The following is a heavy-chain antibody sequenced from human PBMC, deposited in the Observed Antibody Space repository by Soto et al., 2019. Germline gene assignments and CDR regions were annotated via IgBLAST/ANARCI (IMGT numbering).Heavy chain of an antibody. D-gene: IGHD4-17*01. CDR3: ARDRGSLTTGDGTFDI. J-gene: IGHJ3*02. CDR1: CGSVSGYY. CDR2: VYYSGTT. V-gene: IGHV4-59*02. Sequence: SSETLSLTYSVYCGSVSGYYWSCVRHPPGKGLEWLGYVYYSGTTNYNPSLKSRVTISVDTSKNEFSLKLTSVTAADTAVYYCARDRGSLTTGDGTFDIWGPGTMVTVSS.